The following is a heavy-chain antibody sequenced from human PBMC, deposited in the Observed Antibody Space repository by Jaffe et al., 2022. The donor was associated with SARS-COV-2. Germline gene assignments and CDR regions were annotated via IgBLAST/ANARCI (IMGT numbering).Heavy chain of an antibody. V-gene: IGHV4-61*02. CDR2: IYTSGST. CDR1: GGSISSGSYY. J-gene: IGHJ6*02. Sequence: QVQLQESGPGLVKPSQTLSLTCTVSGGSISSGSYYWSWIRQPAGKGLEWIGRIYTSGSTNYNPSLKSRVTISVDTSKNQFSLKLSSVTAADTAVYYCASSYYDYVWGSYRGQHYYGMDVWGQGTTVTVSS. CDR3: ASSYYDYVWGSYRGQHYYGMDV. D-gene: IGHD3-16*02.